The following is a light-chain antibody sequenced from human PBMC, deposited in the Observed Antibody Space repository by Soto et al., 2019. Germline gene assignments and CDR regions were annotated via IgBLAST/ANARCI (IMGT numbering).Light chain of an antibody. CDR1: QDIGNN. CDR2: AAS. Sequence: DIQMTQSPSSLSASVVDRVTITCLASQDIGNNLGWYQQKPGNAPRRLIYAASSLQSGVPSRFSGSGSGTEFTLTISSLQPEDFATYYCLQHYTYLWTFGQGTKVDIK. V-gene: IGKV1-17*01. J-gene: IGKJ1*01. CDR3: LQHYTYLWT.